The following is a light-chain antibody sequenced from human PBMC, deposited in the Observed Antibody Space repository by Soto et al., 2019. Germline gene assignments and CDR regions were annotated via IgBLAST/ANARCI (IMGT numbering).Light chain of an antibody. CDR1: QSITTY. V-gene: IGKV1-39*01. J-gene: IGKJ2*01. CDR2: AAS. Sequence: DIQMTQSPSSLSASVGDRVTITCRASQSITTYLNWYQQKPGKAPKLLIYAASSLQSGVPSRFSGSGSGTDFTLTIGSLQPEDFATYYCQQGYNTPHTFGQGTNLEMK. CDR3: QQGYNTPHT.